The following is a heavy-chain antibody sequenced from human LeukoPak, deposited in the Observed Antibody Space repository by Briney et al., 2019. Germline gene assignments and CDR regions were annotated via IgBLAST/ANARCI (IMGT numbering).Heavy chain of an antibody. Sequence: PGGSLRLSCAASGFTFNNYGMHWVRQAPRKGLEWVSTISGDGTETFYADSVKGRFTISRDNSKNTHYLQMSSLRAEDTGIYYCAKGGHYSFFDYWGQGTLVTVSS. CDR3: AKGGHYSFFDY. V-gene: IGHV3-23*01. CDR1: GFTFNNYG. D-gene: IGHD4-11*01. CDR2: ISGDGTET. J-gene: IGHJ4*02.